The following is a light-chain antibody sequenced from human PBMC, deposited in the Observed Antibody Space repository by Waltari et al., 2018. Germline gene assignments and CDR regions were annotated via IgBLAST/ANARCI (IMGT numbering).Light chain of an antibody. CDR3: NSRDSSGNHLRV. V-gene: IGLV3-19*01. CDR2: GKN. J-gene: IGLJ2*01. Sequence: SSELTQDPAVSVALGQTVRNTCQGDSLRSYYASWYQQKPGQAPVLVIYGKNNRPSGVPYRVSGSRAGNTACWTMTGAQGEDEAEYDCNSRDSSGNHLRVFGGGTKLTVL. CDR1: SLRSYY.